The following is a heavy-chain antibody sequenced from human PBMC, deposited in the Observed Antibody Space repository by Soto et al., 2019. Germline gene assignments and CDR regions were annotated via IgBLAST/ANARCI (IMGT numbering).Heavy chain of an antibody. Sequence: LSLTCTVSGGSISSSSYYWGWIRQPPGKALEWIGSIYYSGSTYYNPSLKSRVTISVDTSKNQFSLKLSSVTAADTAVYYCARLYYYDSSGYYRYNWFDPWGQGTLVTVSS. CDR3: ARLYYYDSSGYYRYNWFDP. V-gene: IGHV4-39*01. CDR2: IYYSGST. CDR1: GGSISSSSYY. J-gene: IGHJ5*02. D-gene: IGHD3-22*01.